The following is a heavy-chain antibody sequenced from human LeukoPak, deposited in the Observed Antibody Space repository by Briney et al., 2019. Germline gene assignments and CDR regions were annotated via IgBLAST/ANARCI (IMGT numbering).Heavy chain of an antibody. Sequence: ASVKVSCKASGYTFTSYGISWVRQAPGQGLEWMGWISAYNGNTNYAQKLQGRVTMTTDTSTSTAYMELRSLRSDDTAVYYCARGKYYDYVWGSYRYWYFDYWGQGTLVTVSS. D-gene: IGHD3-16*02. J-gene: IGHJ4*02. CDR3: ARGKYYDYVWGSYRYWYFDY. CDR2: ISAYNGNT. V-gene: IGHV1-18*01. CDR1: GYTFTSYG.